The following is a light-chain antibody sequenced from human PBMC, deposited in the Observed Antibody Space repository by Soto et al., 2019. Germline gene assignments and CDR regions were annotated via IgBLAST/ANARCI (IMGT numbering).Light chain of an antibody. CDR1: QSISSY. J-gene: IGKJ4*01. V-gene: IGKV1-39*01. CDR3: QQSYSTPLT. CDR2: AAS. Sequence: DRQITQSPSSLSASVGDRVTITSRASQSISSYLNWYQQKPGKAPKLLIYAASSLQSGVPSRFSGSGSPTDFTLTISSLQHEDFATYYCQQSYSTPLTFVGGTKVDIK.